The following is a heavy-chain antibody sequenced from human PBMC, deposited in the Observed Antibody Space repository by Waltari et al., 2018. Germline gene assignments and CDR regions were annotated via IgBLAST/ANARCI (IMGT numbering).Heavy chain of an antibody. CDR2: IYYSGST. CDR1: GGSISSHY. J-gene: IGHJ3*02. V-gene: IGHV4-59*11. CDR3: ARDRSSSWYAPADAFDI. Sequence: QVQLQESGPGLVKPSETLSLTCTVSGGSISSHYWSWIRQPPGKGLEWIGYIYYSGSTNYNPSLKSRVTISVDTSKNQFSLKLSSVTAADTAVYYCARDRSSSWYAPADAFDIWGQGTMVTVSS. D-gene: IGHD6-13*01.